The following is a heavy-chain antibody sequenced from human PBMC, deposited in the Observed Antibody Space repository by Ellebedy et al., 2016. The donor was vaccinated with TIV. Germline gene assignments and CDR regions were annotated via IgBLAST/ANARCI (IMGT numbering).Heavy chain of an antibody. CDR2: IYYTGST. V-gene: IGHV4-39*01. CDR1: GGSISSSSYY. Sequence: MPSETLSLTCTVSGGSISSSSYYWGWVRQPPGKGLELIGSIYYTGSTYSNPSLESRVTISVDTSKTQFSLKLSSVTAADTAVYYCARRAYGGGRFDPWGQGTLVTVSS. CDR3: ARRAYGGGRFDP. J-gene: IGHJ5*02. D-gene: IGHD3-16*01.